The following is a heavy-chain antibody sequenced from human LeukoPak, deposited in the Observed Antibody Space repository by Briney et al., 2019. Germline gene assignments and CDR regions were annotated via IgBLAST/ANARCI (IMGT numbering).Heavy chain of an antibody. Sequence: NSGGSLRLSCAASGFTFSSYSMNWVRQAPGKGLEWVSSISSSSSYIYYADSVKGRFTISRDNAKNSLYLRMNSLRAEDTAVYYCARDLWNPAAAGLGYYYYYYYGMDVWGQGTTVTVSS. D-gene: IGHD6-13*01. V-gene: IGHV3-21*01. CDR3: ARDLWNPAAAGLGYYYYYYYGMDV. CDR1: GFTFSSYS. J-gene: IGHJ6*02. CDR2: ISSSSSYI.